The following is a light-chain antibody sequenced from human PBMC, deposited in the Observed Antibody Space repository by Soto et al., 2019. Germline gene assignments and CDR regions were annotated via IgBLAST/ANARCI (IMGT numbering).Light chain of an antibody. CDR3: ALYVGSGTVV. V-gene: IGLV8-61*01. Sequence: QAVVSQEPSFSVSPGETVTLTCGLTSASVLTSYYPSWYQQTPGQAPRTLIYSTNIRSSGVPDRFSGSILGNKAALTITGAKADDESDYSCALYVGSGTVVFRGGTKVTVL. J-gene: IGLJ2*01. CDR1: SASVLTSYY. CDR2: STN.